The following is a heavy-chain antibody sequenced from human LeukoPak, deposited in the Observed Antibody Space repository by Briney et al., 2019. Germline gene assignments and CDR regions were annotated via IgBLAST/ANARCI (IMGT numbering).Heavy chain of an antibody. V-gene: IGHV4-59*01. CDR2: IHYSGST. D-gene: IGHD5-18*01. CDR3: ARGPGGYSYGYYFDY. Sequence: SETLSLTCTVSGGSINSNYWTWIRQPPGKGLEWIGHIHYSGSTNDNPSLKSRVTISVDTSKNHFSLKLSSVTAADTAVYYCARGPGGYSYGYYFDYWGQGTLVTVSS. J-gene: IGHJ4*02. CDR1: GGSINSNY.